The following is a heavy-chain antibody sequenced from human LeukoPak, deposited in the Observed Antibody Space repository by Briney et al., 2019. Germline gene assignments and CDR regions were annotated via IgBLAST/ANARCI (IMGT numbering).Heavy chain of an antibody. CDR3: ARAGHNGYEIDY. V-gene: IGHV4-59*01. D-gene: IGHD5-12*01. Sequence: SETLSLTCTVSGGSIHTYYWSWIRQSPGKGLEWIGYIDYSGSTNYNPSLRSRVTMSIDTSKKQFSLKLTSVTAADTAEYYCARAGHNGYEIDYWGQGTLLTVSS. CDR2: IDYSGST. CDR1: GGSIHTYY. J-gene: IGHJ4*02.